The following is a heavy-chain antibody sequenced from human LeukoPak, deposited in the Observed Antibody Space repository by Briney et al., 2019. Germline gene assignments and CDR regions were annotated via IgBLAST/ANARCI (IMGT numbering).Heavy chain of an antibody. J-gene: IGHJ5*02. D-gene: IGHD3-10*01. V-gene: IGHV4-38-2*01. Sequence: SETLPLTCAVSGYSISSGYYWGWIRQPPGKGLEWIGSIYHSGSTYYNPSLKSRVTISVDTSKNQFSLKLSSVTAADTAVYYCARAGVPDWFDPWGQGTLVTVSS. CDR2: IYHSGST. CDR1: GYSISSGYY. CDR3: ARAGVPDWFDP.